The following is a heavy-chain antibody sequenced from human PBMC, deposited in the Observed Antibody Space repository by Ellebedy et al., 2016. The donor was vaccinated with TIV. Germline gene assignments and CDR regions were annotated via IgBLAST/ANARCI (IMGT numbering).Heavy chain of an antibody. J-gene: IGHJ4*02. CDR3: ARHPRGRTSYFDY. V-gene: IGHV4-39*01. CDR1: GGSISSSSYY. CDR2: IYYSGST. Sequence: MPSETLSLTCTVSGGSISSSSYYWGWIRQPPGKGLEWIGSIYYSGSTYYNPSLKSRVTISVDTSKNQFSLKLSSVTAADTAVYYCARHPRGRTSYFDYWGQGTLVTVSS.